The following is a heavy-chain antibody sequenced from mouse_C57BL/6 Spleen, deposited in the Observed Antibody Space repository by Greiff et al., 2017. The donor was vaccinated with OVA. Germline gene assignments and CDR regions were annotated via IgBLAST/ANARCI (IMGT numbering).Heavy chain of an antibody. CDR3: ARFYSNRWYFDV. D-gene: IGHD2-5*01. Sequence: EVQVVESGGDLVKPGGSLKLSCAASGFTFSSYGMSWVRQTPDKRLEWVATISSGGSYTYYPDSVKGRFTISRDNAKNTLYLQMSSLKSEDTAMYYCARFYSNRWYFDVWGTGTTVTVSS. J-gene: IGHJ1*03. CDR2: ISSGGSYT. CDR1: GFTFSSYG. V-gene: IGHV5-6*01.